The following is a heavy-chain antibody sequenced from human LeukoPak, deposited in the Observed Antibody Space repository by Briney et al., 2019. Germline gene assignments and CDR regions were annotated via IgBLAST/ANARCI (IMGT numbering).Heavy chain of an antibody. D-gene: IGHD3-3*01. J-gene: IGHJ4*02. CDR3: ARGSYDFWSGYSPRQYYFDY. Sequence: SETLSLTCAVYGGSFSGYYWSWIRQPLGKGLEWIGEINHSGSTNYNPSLKSRVTIPVDTSKNQFSLKLSSVTAADTAVYYCARGSYDFWSGYSPRQYYFDYWGQGTLVTVSS. CDR1: GGSFSGYY. V-gene: IGHV4-34*01. CDR2: INHSGST.